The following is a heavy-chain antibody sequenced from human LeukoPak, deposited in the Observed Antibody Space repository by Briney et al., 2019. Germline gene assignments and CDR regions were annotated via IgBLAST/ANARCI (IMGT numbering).Heavy chain of an antibody. Sequence: GGSLRLSSTTPGLTFSSAWMTWVRLAPRRGLEWVGRIRSKSHGGTTEYAEPVKGRFIISRDDSKNTVYLQMNSLKTEDTGDYFCTTVGVYYYDHWGQGTQVTVSS. D-gene: IGHD3-22*01. J-gene: IGHJ5*02. CDR2: IRSKSHGGTT. CDR1: GLTFSSAW. V-gene: IGHV3-15*01. CDR3: TTVGVYYYDH.